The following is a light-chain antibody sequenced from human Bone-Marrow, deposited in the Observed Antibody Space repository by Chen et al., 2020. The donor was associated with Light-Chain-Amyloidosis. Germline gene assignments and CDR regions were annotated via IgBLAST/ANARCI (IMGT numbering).Light chain of an antibody. CDR1: SSDVGGDNH. CDR2: EVT. J-gene: IGLJ1*01. CDR3: SSYTITNTLV. Sequence: QSALTQPASVSGSPGQSITISCTGTSSDVGGDNHVSWYQQHPDKAPKLMIYEVTNRPSWVPARFAGSKSANAASLTSSGLQTEDEADYFCSSYTITNTLVFGSGTRVTVL. V-gene: IGLV2-14*01.